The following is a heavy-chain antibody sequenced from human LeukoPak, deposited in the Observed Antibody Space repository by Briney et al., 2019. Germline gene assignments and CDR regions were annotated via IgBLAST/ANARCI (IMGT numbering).Heavy chain of an antibody. J-gene: IGHJ4*02. CDR1: GGSITSGGHY. V-gene: IGHV4-31*03. Sequence: PSETLSLTCTVSGGSITSGGHYWSWIRQHPGKGLEWIGCISYSGTTYYNPSLKSRVTISLGTSKNQFSLQLSSVTAADTAVYYCARASHLGELSLGYWGQGTLVTVSS. CDR2: ISYSGTT. D-gene: IGHD3-16*02. CDR3: ARASHLGELSLGY.